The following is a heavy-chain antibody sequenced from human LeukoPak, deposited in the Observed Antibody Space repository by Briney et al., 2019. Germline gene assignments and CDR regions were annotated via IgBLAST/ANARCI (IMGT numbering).Heavy chain of an antibody. V-gene: IGHV3-11*01. CDR2: ISSSGSTI. CDR1: GFTFSDCY. J-gene: IGHJ5*02. Sequence: GGSLRLSCAASGFTFSDCYMSWIRQAPGKGLEWVSYISSSGSTIYYADSVKGRFTISRDNAKNSLYLQMNSLRAEDTAVYYCARDGCSSTSCYLPGAFDPWGQGTLVTVSS. D-gene: IGHD2-2*01. CDR3: ARDGCSSTSCYLPGAFDP.